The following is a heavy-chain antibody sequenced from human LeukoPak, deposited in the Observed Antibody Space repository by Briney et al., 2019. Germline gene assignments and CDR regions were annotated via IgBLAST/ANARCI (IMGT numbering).Heavy chain of an antibody. CDR1: GYTFTGYY. J-gene: IGHJ4*02. V-gene: IGHV1-2*04. D-gene: IGHD2-2*01. Sequence: GASVKVSCKASGYTFTGYYMHWVRQAPGQGLEWMGWINPNSGGTNYAQKFQGWVTTTRDTSISTAYMELSRLRSDDTAVYYCARSVVPAAMVDYWGQGTLVTVSS. CDR2: INPNSGGT. CDR3: ARSVVPAAMVDY.